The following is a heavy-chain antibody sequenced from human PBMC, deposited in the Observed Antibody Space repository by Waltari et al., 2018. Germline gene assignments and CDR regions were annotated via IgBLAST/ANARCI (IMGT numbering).Heavy chain of an antibody. CDR2: SSTDGSST. D-gene: IGHD2-15*01. CDR1: GFRFSSYG. V-gene: IGHV3-74*03. CDR3: AQVLGGTVY. Sequence: EGQLLESGGGLVQPGGSLRLSCAASGFRFSSYGMHWVRQAPGKGLGWVARSSTDGSSTTYADSVKGRFTISRDNAENTLYLQMNSLRAEDTAVYYCAQVLGGTVYWGQGTLVTVSS. J-gene: IGHJ4*02.